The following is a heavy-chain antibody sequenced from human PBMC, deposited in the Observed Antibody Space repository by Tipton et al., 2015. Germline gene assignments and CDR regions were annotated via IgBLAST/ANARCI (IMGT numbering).Heavy chain of an antibody. V-gene: IGHV4-30-4*01. Sequence: TLSLTCTVSGASVSSGDYYLSWIRQPPGKGLEWIGNIYYSGSTYYNPSLKSRLTISLDTSKNQFSLKLSSVTAADSAVYYCASGGILGYFDYWGQGTLITVSS. D-gene: IGHD3-16*01. CDR2: IYYSGST. CDR1: GASVSSGDYY. J-gene: IGHJ4*02. CDR3: ASGGILGYFDY.